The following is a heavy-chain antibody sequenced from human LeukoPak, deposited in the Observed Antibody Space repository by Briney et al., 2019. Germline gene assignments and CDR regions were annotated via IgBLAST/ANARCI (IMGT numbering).Heavy chain of an antibody. J-gene: IGHJ4*02. CDR2: LIPILGIA. CDR3: ARRGPHVNTAYYYSDY. D-gene: IGHD3-22*01. CDR1: GDTFNNYT. V-gene: IGHV1-69*02. Sequence: ASVKVSCTASGDTFNNYTISWVRQAPGQGLEWMGSLIPILGIANYAQTFQGRVTITADKSTSTAYMELSSLRSEDTAAYYCARRGPHVNTAYYYSDYWGQGTLVTVSS.